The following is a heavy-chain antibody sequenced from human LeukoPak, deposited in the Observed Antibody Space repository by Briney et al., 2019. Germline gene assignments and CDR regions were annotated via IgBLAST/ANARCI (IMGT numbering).Heavy chain of an antibody. CDR3: AKGRGYCSGGSCYSDY. D-gene: IGHD2-15*01. CDR2: VSSSDSSP. Sequence: PGGSLRLSCSASGFTFSSYAMTWVRQAPGKGLEWVSTVSSSDSSPYYADSVKGRFTISRDNSKNTLYLQMNSLRAEDTAVYYCAKGRGYCSGGSCYSDYWGQGTLVTVSS. J-gene: IGHJ4*02. V-gene: IGHV3-23*01. CDR1: GFTFSSYA.